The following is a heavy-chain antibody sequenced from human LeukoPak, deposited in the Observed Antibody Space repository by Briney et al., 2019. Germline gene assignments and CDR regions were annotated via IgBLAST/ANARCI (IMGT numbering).Heavy chain of an antibody. D-gene: IGHD3-3*01. Sequence: GGSLRLSCAASGFTFSSYAMSWVRQAPGKGLEWVSAISGSGGSTYYADSVKGRFTISRDNSKNTLYLQMNSLRAEDTAVYYCAKWYYDFWSGYLHYYYYYYMDVWGKGTTVTVSS. J-gene: IGHJ6*03. CDR3: AKWYYDFWSGYLHYYYYYYMDV. CDR1: GFTFSSYA. CDR2: ISGSGGST. V-gene: IGHV3-23*01.